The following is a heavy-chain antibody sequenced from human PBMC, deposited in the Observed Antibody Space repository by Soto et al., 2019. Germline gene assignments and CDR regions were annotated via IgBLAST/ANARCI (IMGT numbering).Heavy chain of an antibody. CDR3: ASVGSTETTTFQYARDV. CDR1: GFTLSPYH. CDR2: INAGSSTI. Sequence: PGRSLRLSCAASGFTLSPYHMDWVRQAPGKGLEWVAYINAGSSTIHYADSVRGRFTISRDNAKNSLYLQMDSLRAEDTAVYYCASVGSTETTTFQYARDVWAPGTTVSVPS. V-gene: IGHV3-48*04. J-gene: IGHJ6*02. D-gene: IGHD4-17*01.